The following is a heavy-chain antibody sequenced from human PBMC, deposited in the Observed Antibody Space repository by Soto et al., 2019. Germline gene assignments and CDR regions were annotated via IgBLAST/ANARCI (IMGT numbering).Heavy chain of an antibody. J-gene: IGHJ3*02. CDR3: SRTHECTNGVCYTGAFDI. V-gene: IGHV1-69*01. CDR2: IIPIFGTA. Sequence: QVQLVQSGAEVKKPGSSVKVSCKASGGTFSSYAISWVRQAPGQGLEWMGGIIPIFGTANYAQKFQGRVTITAYESTSTAYMELSSLRSEDTAVYYCSRTHECTNGVCYTGAFDIWGQGTMVTVSS. CDR1: GGTFSSYA. D-gene: IGHD2-8*01.